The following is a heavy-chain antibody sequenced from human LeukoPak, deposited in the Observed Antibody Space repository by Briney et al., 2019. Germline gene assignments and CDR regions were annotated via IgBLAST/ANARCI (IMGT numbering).Heavy chain of an antibody. V-gene: IGHV1-18*01. Sequence: ASVKVSCKASGYTFNSYGISWVRQAPGQGLEWMGWISTDSGYTGSAQKFRGRVTMTKDTSTSTAYLELRSLTSDDTAVYYCARQSWRNDAFDIWDQGTMVTVS. CDR1: GYTFNSYG. D-gene: IGHD1-1*01. CDR3: ARQSWRNDAFDI. CDR2: ISTDSGYT. J-gene: IGHJ3*02.